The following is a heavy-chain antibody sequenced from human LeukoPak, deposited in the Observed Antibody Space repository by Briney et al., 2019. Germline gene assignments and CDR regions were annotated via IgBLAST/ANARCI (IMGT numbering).Heavy chain of an antibody. CDR1: GFTFSNYA. Sequence: GGSLTLSCAASGFTFSNYAMSWVRQAPGKGLEWVSTISGSGGSTYYADSVKGRFSISRDNSKNTLYLQMNSLRAEDTAVYYCAKDLGTAVTTSDYWGQGTLVTASS. V-gene: IGHV3-23*01. CDR2: ISGSGGST. CDR3: AKDLGTAVTTSDY. D-gene: IGHD4-17*01. J-gene: IGHJ4*02.